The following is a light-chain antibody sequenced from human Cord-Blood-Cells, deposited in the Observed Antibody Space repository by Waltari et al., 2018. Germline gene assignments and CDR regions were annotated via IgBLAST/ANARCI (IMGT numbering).Light chain of an antibody. V-gene: IGKV2-28*01. CDR3: MQALQTPLIT. J-gene: IGKJ5*01. CDR1: QSRLHSNGYNY. CDR2: LGS. Sequence: DIVMTQSPLSLPVTPGEPASISCRSSQSRLHSNGYNYLDWYLQKPGQSPQLLIYLGSNRASGVPDRFSGSGSGTDFTLKISRVEAEDVGVYYCMQALQTPLITFGQGTRLEIK.